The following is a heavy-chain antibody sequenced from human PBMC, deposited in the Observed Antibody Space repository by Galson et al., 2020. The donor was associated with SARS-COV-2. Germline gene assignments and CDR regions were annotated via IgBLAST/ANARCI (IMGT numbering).Heavy chain of an antibody. J-gene: IGHJ5*02. CDR2: IYYRGST. CDR3: ARRKAGYCSSTSCYTDNWFDP. Sequence: ETSETLSLTCTVSGGSISSSSYYWGWIRQPPGKGLEWIGSIYYRGSTYYNPSLKSRVTISVDTSKNQFSLKLSSVTAADTAVYYCARRKAGYCSSTSCYTDNWFDPWGQGTLVTVSS. V-gene: IGHV4-39*01. D-gene: IGHD2-2*02. CDR1: GGSISSSSYY.